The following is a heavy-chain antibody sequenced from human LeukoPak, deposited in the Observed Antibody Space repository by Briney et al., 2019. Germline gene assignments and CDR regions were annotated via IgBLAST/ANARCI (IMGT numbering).Heavy chain of an antibody. Sequence: ASVKVSCKASGYTFTSYYMHWVRQAPGQGLEWMGIINPSGGSTSYAQKFQGRVTMTRDMSTSTVYMELSSLRSEYRAVYYCAMARNYGDGYFDYWGQGTLVTVSS. CDR3: AMARNYGDGYFDY. D-gene: IGHD4-17*01. J-gene: IGHJ4*02. CDR1: GYTFTSYY. CDR2: INPSGGST. V-gene: IGHV1-46*01.